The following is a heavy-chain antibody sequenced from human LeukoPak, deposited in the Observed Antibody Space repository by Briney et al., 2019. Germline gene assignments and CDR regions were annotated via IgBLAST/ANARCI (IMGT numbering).Heavy chain of an antibody. V-gene: IGHV1-2*02. CDR3: ARDPGVPAAILGWFDT. CDR2: IIPNSGGT. Sequence: GASVKVSCKASKYTFTRYYIHWVRQAPGQGLEWMGRIIPNSGGTNYAQKFQGRVTMTRDTSINTAYMELSRLRSDDTAVYYCARDPGVPAAILGWFDTWGQGTLVTVSS. CDR1: KYTFTRYY. D-gene: IGHD2-2*01. J-gene: IGHJ5*02.